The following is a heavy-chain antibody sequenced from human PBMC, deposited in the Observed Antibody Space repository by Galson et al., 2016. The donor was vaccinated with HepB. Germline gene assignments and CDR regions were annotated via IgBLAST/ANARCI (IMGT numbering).Heavy chain of an antibody. CDR2: IKQDGGEK. V-gene: IGHV3-7*03. J-gene: IGHJ4*02. D-gene: IGHD1-26*01. Sequence: SLRLSCAASRIPFTTHTMNWVRQAPGKGLEWVALIKQDGGEKNYLDPVKGRFTISRDNTENSLFLQMDSLRAEDSAVYYCARVDGSFDYWGQGTLVTVSS. CDR3: ARVDGSFDY. CDR1: RIPFTTHT.